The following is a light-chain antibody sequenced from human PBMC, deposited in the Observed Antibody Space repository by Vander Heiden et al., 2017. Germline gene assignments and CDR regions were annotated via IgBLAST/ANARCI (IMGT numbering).Light chain of an antibody. Sequence: QSALTQPPSASGSPGQSVPISCTGNSSDVGGYNFVSWYQQHPGNAPKVMIYEVSKRPSGVPDRFSGSKYGNTASLTVSGLQAEDEADYYCGSYGGSNIFYVFGTGTKVTVL. CDR1: SSDVGGYNF. CDR3: GSYGGSNIFYV. J-gene: IGLJ1*01. CDR2: EVS. V-gene: IGLV2-8*01.